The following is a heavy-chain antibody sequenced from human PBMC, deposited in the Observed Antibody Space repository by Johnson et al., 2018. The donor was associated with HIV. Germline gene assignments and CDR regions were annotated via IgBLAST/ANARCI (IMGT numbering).Heavy chain of an antibody. D-gene: IGHD2-15*01. V-gene: IGHV3-11*01. CDR1: GFTVSSNY. CDR3: AKDIRRYCSGGSCAGDAFDI. Sequence: VQLVESGGGLVQPGGSLRLSCAASGFTVSSNYMSWVRQAPGKGLEWVSYISSSGSTIFYADSVKGRLPISRDNAKNSLYLQMNSLRAEDTALYYCAKDIRRYCSGGSCAGDAFDIWGQGTMVTVSS. CDR2: ISSSGSTI. J-gene: IGHJ3*02.